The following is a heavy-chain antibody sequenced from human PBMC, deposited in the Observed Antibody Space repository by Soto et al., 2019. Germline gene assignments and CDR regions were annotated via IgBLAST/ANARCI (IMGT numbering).Heavy chain of an antibody. D-gene: IGHD2-15*01. CDR1: VFTFSASG. Sequence: SLILSCAASVFTFSASGMHWVRQAPGKGLEWVAVIWSRGRNRDYSNSVMGRFTISRDDSMNMLYLQMNSLRAEDTAVYYCARDQGGAPSDSWGQGTLVTVSS. CDR3: ARDQGGAPSDS. CDR2: IWSRGRNR. J-gene: IGHJ4*02. V-gene: IGHV3-33*01.